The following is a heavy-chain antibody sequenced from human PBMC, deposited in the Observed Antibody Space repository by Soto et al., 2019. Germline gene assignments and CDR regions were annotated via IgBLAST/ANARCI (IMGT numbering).Heavy chain of an antibody. J-gene: IGHJ4*02. Sequence: EVQLVESGGDLVQPGGSLRLSCAVSGFTFSTYWWHWVRQVPGTGLVWVSRINSDGTYTTYADSVKGRFTISRDNAKNTLYLQMNSLRAEDTAVYYCASGAYGSGSRYSDYWGLGTLVTVSS. D-gene: IGHD3-10*01. CDR2: INSDGTYT. V-gene: IGHV3-74*01. CDR3: ASGAYGSGSRYSDY. CDR1: GFTFSTYW.